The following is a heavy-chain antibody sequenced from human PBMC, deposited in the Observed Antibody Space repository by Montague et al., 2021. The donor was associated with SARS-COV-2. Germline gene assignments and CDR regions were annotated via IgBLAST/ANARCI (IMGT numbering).Heavy chain of an antibody. J-gene: IGHJ4*02. CDR1: GFTFSSYE. CDR2: ISYSGGIT. Sequence: SLRLSCAASGFTFSSYEMNWVRQAPGKGLEWLSSISYSGGITNYADSVRGRFTISRDFAKNSLYLQVNSLRAEDTAVYYCVREGSGWFFDYWGQGALVTVSS. CDR3: VREGSGWFFDY. V-gene: IGHV3-48*03. D-gene: IGHD2-15*01.